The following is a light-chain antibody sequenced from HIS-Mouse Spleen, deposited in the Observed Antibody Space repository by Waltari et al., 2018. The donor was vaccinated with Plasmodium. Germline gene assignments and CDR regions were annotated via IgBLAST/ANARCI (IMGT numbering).Light chain of an antibody. Sequence: EIVMTQSPATLSVSPGERATLSCRASQSVSSNVAWYQTKPGQAPRLLIYGASTRATGIPARFSGSGSGTEFTLTISSMQSEDFAVYYCQQYNNWPPHTFGQGTKLEIK. CDR3: QQYNNWPPHT. CDR2: GAS. J-gene: IGKJ2*01. V-gene: IGKV3-15*01. CDR1: QSVSSN.